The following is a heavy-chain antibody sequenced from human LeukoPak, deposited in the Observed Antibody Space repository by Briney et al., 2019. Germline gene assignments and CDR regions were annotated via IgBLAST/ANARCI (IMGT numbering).Heavy chain of an antibody. CDR2: IYYSGST. J-gene: IGHJ5*02. V-gene: IGHV4-39*07. CDR1: SGSISSSSYY. CDR3: ARGVLMVYAIRGCRFDP. Sequence: SETLSLTCTVSSGSISSSSYYWTWVRQPPGKGLEWIGTIYYSGSTNYNPSLKSRVTISVDTSKNQFSLKLSSVTAADTAVYYCARGVLMVYAIRGCRFDPWGQGTLVTVSS. D-gene: IGHD2-8*01.